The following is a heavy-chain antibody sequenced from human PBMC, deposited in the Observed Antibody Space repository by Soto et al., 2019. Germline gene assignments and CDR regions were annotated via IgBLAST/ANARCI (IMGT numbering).Heavy chain of an antibody. Sequence: LKISCKGSGYSFTSYWISWVRQMPGKGLEWMGRIDTSDSYTNYSPSFQGHVTISADKSISTAYLQWSSLKASDTAMYYCARQVVPAVYYYYYGMDVWGQGTTVTVSS. CDR2: IDTSDSYT. CDR1: GYSFTSYW. V-gene: IGHV5-10-1*01. J-gene: IGHJ6*02. CDR3: ARQVVPAVYYYYYGMDV. D-gene: IGHD2-2*01.